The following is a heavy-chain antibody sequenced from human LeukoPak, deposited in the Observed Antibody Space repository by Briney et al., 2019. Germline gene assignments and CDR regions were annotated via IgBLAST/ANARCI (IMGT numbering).Heavy chain of an antibody. Sequence: PSETLSLSCTVSGGSISYHSWSWIRQTPVKGLEWIANIYDNGNTDYSPSLQSRVTISTDTSETQVSLRLKSVTAADTAVYYCARLGSAARGAPPYYYYYVDVWGKGTTVTVSS. V-gene: IGHV4-59*11. CDR2: IYDNGNT. J-gene: IGHJ6*03. CDR1: GGSISYHS. D-gene: IGHD5-18*01. CDR3: ARLGSAARGAPPYYYYYVDV.